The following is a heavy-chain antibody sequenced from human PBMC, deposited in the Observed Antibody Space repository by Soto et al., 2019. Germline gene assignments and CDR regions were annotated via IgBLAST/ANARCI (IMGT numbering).Heavy chain of an antibody. CDR3: ARHEKTWLPIYGDYAFDY. Sequence: SETLSLTCAVSGGSISSGGYSWSWIRQPPGKGLEWIGYIYHSGSTYYNPSLKSRVTISVDRSKNQFSLKLSSVTAAGTAVYYCARHEKTWLPIYGDYAFDYWGQGTLVTVSS. D-gene: IGHD4-17*01. CDR1: GGSISSGGYS. J-gene: IGHJ4*02. CDR2: IYHSGST. V-gene: IGHV4-30-2*02.